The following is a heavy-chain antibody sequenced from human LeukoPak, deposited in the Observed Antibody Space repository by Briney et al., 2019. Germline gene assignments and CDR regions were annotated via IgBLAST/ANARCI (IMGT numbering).Heavy chain of an antibody. CDR2: MNPNSGNT. D-gene: IGHD3-3*01. CDR3: ARVVRLPSLFWSGYEYFDY. Sequence: ASVKVSCKASGYTFTSYDINWVRQATGQGLEWMGWMNPNSGNTGYAQKFQGRVTMTRDMSTSTAYMELSSLRSEDTAVYYCARVVRLPSLFWSGYEYFDYWGQGTLVTVSS. CDR1: GYTFTSYD. J-gene: IGHJ4*02. V-gene: IGHV1-8*01.